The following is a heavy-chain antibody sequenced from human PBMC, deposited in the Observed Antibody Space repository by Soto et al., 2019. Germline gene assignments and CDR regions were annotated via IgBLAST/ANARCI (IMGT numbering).Heavy chain of an antibody. CDR2: INDRSSHI. Sequence: QLVESGGGLVKPGGSLRLSCVASGFNFRDYSMNWVRQAPGKGPEWVASINDRSSHIYYAELVRGRFAISRDNAQNSLFLQLNNLRAEDTAVYHCARFPSAAPPGTDFWGRGTLVTVSS. CDR1: GFNFRDYS. J-gene: IGHJ4*02. CDR3: ARFPSAAPPGTDF. V-gene: IGHV3-21*02. D-gene: IGHD6-13*01.